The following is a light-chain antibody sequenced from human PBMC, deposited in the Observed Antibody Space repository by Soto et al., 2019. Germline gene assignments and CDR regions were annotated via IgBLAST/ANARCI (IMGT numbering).Light chain of an antibody. Sequence: QSALTQPPSASGSPGQSVTISCTGTSSDVGGYAYVSWYQQHPGKAPKLIISEVTKRPSGVPDRFSGSKSGNTASLTVSGLQADDEADYYCSSSSGSIILMFGGGTKLTVL. CDR2: EVT. CDR3: SSSSGSIILM. J-gene: IGLJ3*02. V-gene: IGLV2-8*01. CDR1: SSDVGGYAY.